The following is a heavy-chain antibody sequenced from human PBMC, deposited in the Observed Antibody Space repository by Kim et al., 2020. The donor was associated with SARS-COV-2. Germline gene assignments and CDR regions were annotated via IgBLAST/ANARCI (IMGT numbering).Heavy chain of an antibody. Sequence: PKSGGTNYAQKFQGRVTMTRDTSISAAYMELSRLRSDDTAVYYCARSWDVWGQGTTVTVSS. V-gene: IGHV1-2*02. CDR2: PKSGGT. CDR3: ARSWDV. J-gene: IGHJ6*02.